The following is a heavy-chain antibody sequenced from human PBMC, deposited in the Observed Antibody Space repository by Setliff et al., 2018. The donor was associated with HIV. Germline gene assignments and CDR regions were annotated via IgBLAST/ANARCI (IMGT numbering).Heavy chain of an antibody. D-gene: IGHD3-16*01. J-gene: IGHJ5*02. CDR2: VDPEDGET. V-gene: IGHV1-69-2*01. CDR1: GYTFTDYY. Sequence: GASVKVSCKASGYTFTDYYIHWVQLAPGKGLEWMGRVDPEDGETIYAEKFRGRVTITADMSTDTAYMELGSLRSEDTAVYYCATAGGRSWFDPWGPGTLVTVSS. CDR3: ATAGGRSWFDP.